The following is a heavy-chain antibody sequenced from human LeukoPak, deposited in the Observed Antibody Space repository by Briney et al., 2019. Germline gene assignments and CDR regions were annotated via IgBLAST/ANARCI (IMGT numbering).Heavy chain of an antibody. J-gene: IGHJ4*02. CDR3: VKEGPKSRWSH. CDR2: INGDGVGT. V-gene: IGHV3-43*02. CDR1: GFTFDDYA. D-gene: IGHD5-24*01. Sequence: GGSLRLSCAARGFTFDDYAMHWVRQAPGKGLEWISLINGDGVGTYYADSVKGRFTISRDNRKNTLFLQMNSLRGEDTALYDCVKEGPKSRWSHWCQGTLVTVSS.